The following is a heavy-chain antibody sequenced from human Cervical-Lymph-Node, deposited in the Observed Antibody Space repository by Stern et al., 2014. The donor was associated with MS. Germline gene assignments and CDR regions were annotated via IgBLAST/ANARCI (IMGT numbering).Heavy chain of an antibody. CDR1: GFTVSRDY. D-gene: IGHD1-1*01. J-gene: IGHJ4*02. V-gene: IGHV3-53*01. CDR3: ARDTSSPERSDW. CDR2: ITNVGST. Sequence: VQLVESGGGVIQPGGSLRLSCTASGFTVSRDYMTWVRQAPGKGLEWVSLITNVGSTFYTDAVKVGFTIPRDDSKNTVYLHMTSLRAEATAMYYCARDTSSPERSDWWGQGTLVTVSS.